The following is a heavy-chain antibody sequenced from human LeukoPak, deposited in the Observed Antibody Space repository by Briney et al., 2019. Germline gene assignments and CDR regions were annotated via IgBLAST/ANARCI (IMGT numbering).Heavy chain of an antibody. CDR1: GLTFSVSG. CDR3: AKRNCSGTNCYPLDS. J-gene: IGHJ4*02. Sequence: GGSLRPSCAASGLTFSVSGMHWVRQAPGKGLEWVSAITTSGDSTYYADSVKGRFTISRDNSKNTLYLQMNSLRAEDTAIYFCAKRNCSGTNCYPLDSWGRGTLVTVSS. V-gene: IGHV3-23*01. D-gene: IGHD2-15*01. CDR2: ITTSGDST.